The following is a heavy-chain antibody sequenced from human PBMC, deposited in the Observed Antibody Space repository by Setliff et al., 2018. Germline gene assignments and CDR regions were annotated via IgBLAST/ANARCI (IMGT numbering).Heavy chain of an antibody. J-gene: IGHJ3*02. V-gene: IGHV1-18*01. CDR2: ISSYNGKT. CDR3: ARDLDHQYYYETSGRDAFDI. CDR1: GYIFTSYG. D-gene: IGHD3-22*01. Sequence: GASVKVSCKASGYIFTSYGISWVRQAPGQGLEWMGWISSYNGKTNYAQKLQGRVTMTTDTSTSTAYMELRSLRSDDTAVYYCARDLDHQYYYETSGRDAFDIWGLGTMVTVSS.